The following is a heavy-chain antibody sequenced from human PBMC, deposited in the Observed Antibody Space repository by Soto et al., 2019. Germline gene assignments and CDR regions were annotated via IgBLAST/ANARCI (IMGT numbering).Heavy chain of an antibody. J-gene: IGHJ4*02. CDR3: ASGGVEHSSSWYDY. CDR2: INSDGSTT. D-gene: IGHD6-13*01. CDR1: GFTFRGYW. Sequence: EVQLVESGGGLVQPGGSLRLSCAASGFTFRGYWMHWVRQAPGKGLVWVSRINSDGSTTTYADSVKGRFTISRDNAKNTLYLQMNSLRAEDTAVYYCASGGVEHSSSWYDYWGLGTLVTVSS. V-gene: IGHV3-74*01.